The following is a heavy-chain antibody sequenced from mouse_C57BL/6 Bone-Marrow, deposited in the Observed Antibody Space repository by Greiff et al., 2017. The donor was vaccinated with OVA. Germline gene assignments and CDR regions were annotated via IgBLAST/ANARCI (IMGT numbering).Heavy chain of an antibody. CDR2: IYPRSGNT. J-gene: IGHJ1*03. CDR3: ARCRDGNWYFEV. CDR1: GYTFTSYG. D-gene: IGHD2-1*01. Sequence: VQLQQSGAELARPGASVKLSCKASGYTFTSYGISWVKQRTGQGLEWIGEIYPRSGNTYYNEKFKGKATLTADKSSSTAYMELRSLTSEDSAVYVCARCRDGNWYFEVWGTGTTVTVSS. V-gene: IGHV1-81*01.